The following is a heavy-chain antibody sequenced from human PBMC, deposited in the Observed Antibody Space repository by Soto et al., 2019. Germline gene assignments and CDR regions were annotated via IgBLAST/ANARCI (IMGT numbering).Heavy chain of an antibody. Sequence: GESLKISCKGSGYSFTSYWIGWVRQMPGKGLEWMGIIYPGDSDTRYSPSFQGQVTISADKSISTAYLQWSSLKASDTAMYYCASGMYFDYYYYGMDVWGQGTTVTVS. D-gene: IGHD2-8*01. J-gene: IGHJ6*02. CDR2: IYPGDSDT. CDR1: GYSFTSYW. V-gene: IGHV5-51*01. CDR3: ASGMYFDYYYYGMDV.